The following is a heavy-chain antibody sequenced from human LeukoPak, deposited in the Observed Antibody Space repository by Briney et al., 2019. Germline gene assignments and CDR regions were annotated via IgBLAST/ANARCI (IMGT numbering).Heavy chain of an antibody. J-gene: IGHJ4*02. CDR3: ARGGVGIVATIGY. D-gene: IGHD5-12*01. CDR2: INPNSGGT. V-gene: IGHV1-2*02. Sequence: ASVKVSCKVSGYTLTELSMHWVRQAPGQGLEWMGWINPNSGGTNYAQKFQGRVTMTRDTSISTAYMELSRLRSDDTAVYYCARGGVGIVATIGYWGQGTLVTVSS. CDR1: GYTLTELS.